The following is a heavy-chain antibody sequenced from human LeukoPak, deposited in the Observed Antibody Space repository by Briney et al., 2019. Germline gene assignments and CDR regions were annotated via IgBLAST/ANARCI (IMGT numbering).Heavy chain of an antibody. J-gene: IGHJ4*02. CDR1: GFTFSSYA. Sequence: PGGSLRLSCAASGFTFSSYAMSWVRQAPGKGLEWVSAISGSGGSTYYADSVKGRFTISRDDSKNTLYLQMNSLRAEDTAVYYCAKDLSGSYYSFDYWGQGTLVTVSS. CDR2: ISGSGGST. D-gene: IGHD1-26*01. V-gene: IGHV3-23*01. CDR3: AKDLSGSYYSFDY.